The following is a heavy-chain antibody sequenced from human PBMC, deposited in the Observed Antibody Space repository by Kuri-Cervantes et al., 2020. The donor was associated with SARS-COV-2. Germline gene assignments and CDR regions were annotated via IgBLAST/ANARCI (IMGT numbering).Heavy chain of an antibody. CDR3: ARSSWGTGTRSYYYYYMDV. CDR1: ETTFPNYD. J-gene: IGHJ6*03. V-gene: IGHV1-8*01. D-gene: IGHD1-7*01. CDR2: VKTNSGNT. Sequence: ASVKVSCKAPETTFPNYDINWVRQATGQGLEWMGMVKTNSGNTLYAQFFQGRVTITADESTSTAYMELSSLRSEDTAVYYCARSSWGTGTRSYYYYYMDVWGKGTTVTVSS.